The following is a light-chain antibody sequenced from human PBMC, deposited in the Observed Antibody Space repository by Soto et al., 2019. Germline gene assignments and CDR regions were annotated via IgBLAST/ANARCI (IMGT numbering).Light chain of an antibody. J-gene: IGKJ2*01. CDR1: QSISIY. Sequence: DIQMTQSPSSLCASVGDRVTITCRASQSISIYINWYQQKPGKVPHLLIYAASSLLNGVPSRFSGSGSGTDFTLTISSLQPEDFATYYCQQSYITPYTFGQGTKLEIK. CDR2: AAS. CDR3: QQSYITPYT. V-gene: IGKV1-39*01.